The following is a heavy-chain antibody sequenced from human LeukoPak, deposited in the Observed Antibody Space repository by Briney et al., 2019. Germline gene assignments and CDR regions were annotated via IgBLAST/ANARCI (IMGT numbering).Heavy chain of an antibody. CDR3: ARGGGRDSGRENDY. CDR2: VSGYNHNT. D-gene: IGHD1-26*01. CDR1: GYTFTRYG. J-gene: IGHJ4*02. Sequence: ASVNVSCKASGYTFTRYGVSWVRQAPGQGLEWVGWVSGYNHNTSYAHKLQGRVTMTTDTSTSTAYMELRSLTSDDTAMYYCARGGGRDSGRENDYWGQGTLVTVSS. V-gene: IGHV1-18*01.